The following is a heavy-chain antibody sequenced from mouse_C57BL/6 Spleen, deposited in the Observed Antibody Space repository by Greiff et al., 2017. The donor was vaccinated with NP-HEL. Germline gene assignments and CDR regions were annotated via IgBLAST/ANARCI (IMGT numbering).Heavy chain of an antibody. CDR2: ISSGSSTI. CDR3: ARWATVVAEYFDV. J-gene: IGHJ1*03. Sequence: DVMLVESGGGLVKPGGSLKLSCAASGFTFSDYGMHWVRQAPEKGLEWVAYISSGSSTIYYADTVKGRFTISSDNAKNTLFLQMTSLRSEDTAMYYCARWATVVAEYFDVWGTGTTVTVSS. CDR1: GFTFSDYG. V-gene: IGHV5-17*01. D-gene: IGHD1-1*01.